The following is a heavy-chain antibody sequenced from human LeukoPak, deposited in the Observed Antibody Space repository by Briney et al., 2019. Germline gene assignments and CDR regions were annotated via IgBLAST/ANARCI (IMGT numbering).Heavy chain of an antibody. Sequence: ASVKVSCKASGYTFTGYCMHWVRQAPGQGLEWMGWINPNSGGTNYAQKFQGRVTMTRDTSISTAYMELSRLRSDDTAVYYCARDPSGITGTTYQRYYYYMDVWGKGTTVTVSS. CDR2: INPNSGGT. V-gene: IGHV1-2*02. D-gene: IGHD1-7*01. CDR3: ARDPSGITGTTYQRYYYYMDV. J-gene: IGHJ6*03. CDR1: GYTFTGYC.